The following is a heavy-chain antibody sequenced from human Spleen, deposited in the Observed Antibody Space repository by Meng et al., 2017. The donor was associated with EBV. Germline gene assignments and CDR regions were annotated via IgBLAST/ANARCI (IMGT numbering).Heavy chain of an antibody. CDR3: ASHLLTPGTRGFDH. CDR1: GGSITSTNW. J-gene: IGHJ4*02. D-gene: IGHD6-13*01. Sequence: VPLQGSGPGLVKPSETLSLTCVVSGGSITSTNWWSWVRQPPGKGLEWIGETHHGGNTNYNTSLQSRVIISVDKSKSQFSLQLTSVTAADTALYYCASHLLTPGTRGFDHWGPGILVTVSS. V-gene: IGHV4-4*02. CDR2: THHGGNT.